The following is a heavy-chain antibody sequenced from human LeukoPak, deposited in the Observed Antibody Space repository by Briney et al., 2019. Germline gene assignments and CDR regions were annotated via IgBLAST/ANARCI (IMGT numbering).Heavy chain of an antibody. CDR1: GGSISSSSYY. D-gene: IGHD3-22*01. CDR2: IYCSGST. CDR3: TREDSSGYPFEY. Sequence: SETLSLTCTVSGGSISSSSYYWGWIRQPPGKGLEWIGSIYCSGSTYYNPSLKSRVTISVDTSKNQFSLKLSSVTAADTAVYYCTREDSSGYPFEYWGQGTLVTVSS. V-gene: IGHV4-39*07. J-gene: IGHJ4*02.